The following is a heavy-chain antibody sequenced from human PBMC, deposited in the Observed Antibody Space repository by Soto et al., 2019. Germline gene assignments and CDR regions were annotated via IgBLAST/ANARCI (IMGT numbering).Heavy chain of an antibody. CDR3: ARRGSGSYYDY. CDR2: ISGSGGST. D-gene: IGHD1-26*01. Sequence: EVQLLESGGGLVQRGGSLRLSCAASGFTFSSYAMNWVRQAPGKGLEWVSVISGSGGSTYYADSVKGRFTISRDNSKNTLYLQMNSLRAEDTAVYYCARRGSGSYYDYWGQGTLVTVSS. J-gene: IGHJ4*02. CDR1: GFTFSSYA. V-gene: IGHV3-23*01.